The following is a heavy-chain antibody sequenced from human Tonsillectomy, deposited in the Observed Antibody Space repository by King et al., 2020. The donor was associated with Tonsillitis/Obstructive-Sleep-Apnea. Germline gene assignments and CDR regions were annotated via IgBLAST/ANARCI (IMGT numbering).Heavy chain of an antibody. CDR3: TGVVVVSGFDY. Sequence: VQLVQSGGGLVQPGRSLRLSCTASGFTFGDYAMSWVRQAPGKGLERVGFIRSKAYGGTTEYAASVKGRFTISRDDSKSIAYLQMNSLKTEDTAVYYCTGVVVVSGFDYWGQGTLVTVSS. J-gene: IGHJ4*02. CDR1: GFTFGDYA. CDR2: IRSKAYGGTT. V-gene: IGHV3-49*04. D-gene: IGHD2-2*01.